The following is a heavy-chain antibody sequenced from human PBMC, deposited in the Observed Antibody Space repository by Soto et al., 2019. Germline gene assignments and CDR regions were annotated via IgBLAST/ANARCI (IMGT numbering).Heavy chain of an antibody. CDR2: IIPIFGTA. V-gene: IGHV1-69*13. J-gene: IGHJ6*02. Sequence: AASVKVSCKASGGTFSSYAISWVRQAPGQGLEWMGGIIPIFGTANYAQKFQGRVTITADESTSTAYMELSSLRSEDTAVYYCARPGFRGEEYYYYGMDVWGQGTTVTVSS. D-gene: IGHD3-16*01. CDR1: GGTFSSYA. CDR3: ARPGFRGEEYYYYGMDV.